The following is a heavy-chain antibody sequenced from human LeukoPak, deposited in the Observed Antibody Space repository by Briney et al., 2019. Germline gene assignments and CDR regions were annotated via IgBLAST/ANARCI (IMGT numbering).Heavy chain of an antibody. CDR1: GYSFTNYW. D-gene: IGHD3-9*01. CDR2: IYPGNSNT. Sequence: GESLKISCKGSGYSFTNYWIGWVRQVPGKGLEWMGIIYPGNSNTRYSPSFQGQVTISADKSISTAYLQWSSLKASDTAMYYCARCYNILTGYYPLSNWGQGTLVTVSS. V-gene: IGHV5-51*01. J-gene: IGHJ4*02. CDR3: ARCYNILTGYYPLSN.